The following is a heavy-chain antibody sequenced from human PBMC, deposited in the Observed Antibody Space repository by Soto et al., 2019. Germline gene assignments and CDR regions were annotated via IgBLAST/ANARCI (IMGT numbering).Heavy chain of an antibody. CDR3: ARDRGAARPSYYYDGMDV. D-gene: IGHD6-6*01. CDR1: GFTFSSYG. CDR2: IWYDGSNK. V-gene: IGHV3-33*01. J-gene: IGHJ6*02. Sequence: QVQLVESGGGVVQPGRSLRLSCAASGFTFSSYGMHWVRQAPGKGLEWVAVIWYDGSNKYYADSVKGRFTISRDNSKNTLYLQMNSLRAEDTAVYYCARDRGAARPSYYYDGMDVWGQGTTVTVSS.